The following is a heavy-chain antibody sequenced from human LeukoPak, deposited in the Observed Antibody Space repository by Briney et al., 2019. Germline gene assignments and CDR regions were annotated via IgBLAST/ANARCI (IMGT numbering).Heavy chain of an antibody. Sequence: GGSLRLPCAASGFTFSSYGMTWVRQAPGKGLEWVSYISSSSSTIYYADSVKGRFTISRDNAKNSLYLQLNSLRAEDTAVYYCAREQIGHGSWHLNPLYYFDYWGQGTLVTVSS. CDR3: AREQIGHGSWHLNPLYYFDY. J-gene: IGHJ4*02. V-gene: IGHV3-48*01. CDR1: GFTFSSYG. CDR2: ISSSSSTI. D-gene: IGHD6-13*01.